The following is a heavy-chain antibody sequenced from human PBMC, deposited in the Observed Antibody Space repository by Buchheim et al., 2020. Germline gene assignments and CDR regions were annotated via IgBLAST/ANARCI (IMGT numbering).Heavy chain of an antibody. Sequence: EVQLLESGGGLVQPGGSLRLSCAASGFTFSSYAMTWVRQAPGKGLEWVSAVSGSGSRIYYADSVKGRFTISRDNSRDTLSLQMNSLRAEDTAVYYCAEDQTNFGYFDYWGQGTL. J-gene: IGHJ4*02. V-gene: IGHV3-23*01. CDR1: GFTFSSYA. D-gene: IGHD3-10*01. CDR2: VSGSGSRI. CDR3: AEDQTNFGYFDY.